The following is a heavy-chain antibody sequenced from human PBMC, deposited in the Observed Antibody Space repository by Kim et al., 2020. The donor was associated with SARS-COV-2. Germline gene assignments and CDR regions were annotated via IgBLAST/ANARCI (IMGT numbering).Heavy chain of an antibody. J-gene: IGHJ5*02. CDR1: GFTFTSYA. D-gene: IGHD5-12*01. CDR2: ISGAGDAT. CDR3: ARSKIYSPEPFDP. Sequence: GGSLRLSCVASGFTFTSYAMTWVRQAPGKALEWVSVISGAGDATHYADSVKGRFTISSDSSENTVYLRMSSLRVDDTAVYYCARSKIYSPEPFDPWGQGTLVTVSS. V-gene: IGHV3-23*01.